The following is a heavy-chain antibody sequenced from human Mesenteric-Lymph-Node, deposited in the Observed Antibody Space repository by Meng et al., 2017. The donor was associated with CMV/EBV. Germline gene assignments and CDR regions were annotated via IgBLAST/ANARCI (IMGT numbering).Heavy chain of an antibody. J-gene: IGHJ4*02. Sequence: GGSLRLSCAASGFTVSSNYMSWVRQAPGKGLEWVSVIYSCGSTYYADSVKGRFTISRDNSKNTLYLQMNSLRAEDTAVYYCTTDQGTRQNLGGWGQGTLVTVSS. CDR1: GFTVSSNY. CDR2: IYSCGST. D-gene: IGHD3-16*01. CDR3: TTDQGTRQNLGG. V-gene: IGHV3-66*03.